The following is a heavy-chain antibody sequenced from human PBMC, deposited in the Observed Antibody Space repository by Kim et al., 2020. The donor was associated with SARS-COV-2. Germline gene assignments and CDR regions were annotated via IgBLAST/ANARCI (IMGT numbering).Heavy chain of an antibody. J-gene: IGHJ6*02. V-gene: IGHV3-23*01. CDR3: ATAVSQTYYYGMDV. CDR1: GFTFSNYA. CDR2: ISVGTGST. Sequence: GGSLRLSCAASGFTFSNYAMNWVRQAPGKGLEWVSAISVGTGSTYYADSVKGRFTISRDNSKSTLSLQMSSLGAEDTAVYYCATAVSQTYYYGMDVWGQGATLTVAS.